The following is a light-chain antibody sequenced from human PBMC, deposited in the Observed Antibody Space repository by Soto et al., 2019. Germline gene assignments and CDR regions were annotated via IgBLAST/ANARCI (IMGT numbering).Light chain of an antibody. Sequence: EIVLTQSPGTLSLSPGERATLSCRASQSISSTYLAWYQQKPGQSPRLLLYGASSRATGIPDRFSGSGSGTDFTLTISRLEPEDFAVYYCQQYGSSLYTFGQGTNVEIK. J-gene: IGKJ2*01. CDR1: QSISSTY. V-gene: IGKV3-20*01. CDR3: QQYGSSLYT. CDR2: GAS.